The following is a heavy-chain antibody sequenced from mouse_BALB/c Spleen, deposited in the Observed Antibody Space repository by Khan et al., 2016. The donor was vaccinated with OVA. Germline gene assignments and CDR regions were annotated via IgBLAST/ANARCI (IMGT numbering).Heavy chain of an antibody. CDR1: GYTFTNYW. V-gene: IGHV1-7*01. CDR2: INPSTGYT. Sequence: QVQLKQSGAELAKPGASVKMSCKASGYTFTNYWMNWVKQRPGQGLEWIGYINPSTGYTEDNRKFKDKATLTADKSSSTAYMQLSSLTSEDSAVYYCARRGLRWDFDYWGQGTTLTVSS. J-gene: IGHJ2*01. D-gene: IGHD1-1*01. CDR3: ARRGLRWDFDY.